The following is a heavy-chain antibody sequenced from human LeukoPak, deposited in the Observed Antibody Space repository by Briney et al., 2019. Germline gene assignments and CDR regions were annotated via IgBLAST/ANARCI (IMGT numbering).Heavy chain of an antibody. CDR2: INPSGDNT. CDR3: AREGYCSGDTCYSFDY. J-gene: IGHJ4*02. CDR1: GYTFTFYY. Sequence: ASVKVSCKASGYTFTFYYIYWVRQAPGQGLEWMGIINPSGDNTSYAQKFQGRVTMTRDMSTSTVYMELSSLRSEDTAVYFCAREGYCSGDTCYSFDYWGQGTLVTVSS. D-gene: IGHD2-15*01. V-gene: IGHV1-46*01.